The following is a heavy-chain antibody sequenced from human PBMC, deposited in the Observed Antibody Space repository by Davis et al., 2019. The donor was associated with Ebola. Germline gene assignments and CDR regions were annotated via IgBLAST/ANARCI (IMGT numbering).Heavy chain of an antibody. D-gene: IGHD2-8*02. V-gene: IGHV5-51*01. CDR1: GCSFTKYW. J-gene: IGHJ3*02. CDR2: IYPGYSDT. Sequence: GESLKISCKGSGCSFTKYWIGWVRQMPGKGLEWLGIIYPGYSDTRYSPSFRGQVTLSADKSIRTAYLQWSGLKVSDTAMYYCASLRRTITGMDDAFDIWGHGTMVTVSS. CDR3: ASLRRTITGMDDAFDI.